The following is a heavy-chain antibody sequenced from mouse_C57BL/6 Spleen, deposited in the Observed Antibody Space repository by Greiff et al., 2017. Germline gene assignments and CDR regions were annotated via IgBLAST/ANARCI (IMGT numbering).Heavy chain of an antibody. D-gene: IGHD1-3*01. CDR2: IHPNSGST. Sequence: QVQLQQSGAELVKPGASVKLSCKASGYTFTSYWMHWVKQRPGQGLEWIGMIHPNSGSTNYNEKFKSKATLTVDKSSSTAYMQLSSLTSEDSAVYYCARTGDNPWFAYWGQGTLVTVSA. J-gene: IGHJ3*01. CDR1: GYTFTSYW. CDR3: ARTGDNPWFAY. V-gene: IGHV1-64*01.